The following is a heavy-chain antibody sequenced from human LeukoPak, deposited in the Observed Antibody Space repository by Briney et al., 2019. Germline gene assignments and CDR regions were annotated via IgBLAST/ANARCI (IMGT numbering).Heavy chain of an antibody. Sequence: SVKVSCKASGGTFSSYAISWVRQAPGQGLEWMGGIIPIFGTANYAQKFQGRVTVTTDESTSTAYMELSSLRSEDTAVYYCARQGIAARAEFDYWGQGTLVTVSS. CDR2: IIPIFGTA. V-gene: IGHV1-69*05. D-gene: IGHD6-6*01. J-gene: IGHJ4*02. CDR3: ARQGIAARAEFDY. CDR1: GGTFSSYA.